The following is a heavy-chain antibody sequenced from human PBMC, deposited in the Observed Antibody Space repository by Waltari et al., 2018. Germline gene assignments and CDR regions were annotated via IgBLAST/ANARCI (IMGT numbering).Heavy chain of an antibody. J-gene: IGHJ3*01. Sequence: QAQLMQSGAEVKQPGASVKVSCKASGYAFSGFYIHWVRQAPGQGLEWSGWINPNSGDTHHAQKFQDSVTLTRDTSITTTYLELSSLTSDDAAVYFCARDQYGGYPPNAFDLWGQGTKVTVSS. CDR1: GYAFSGFY. D-gene: IGHD3-16*02. CDR2: INPNSGDT. V-gene: IGHV1-2*02. CDR3: ARDQYGGYPPNAFDL.